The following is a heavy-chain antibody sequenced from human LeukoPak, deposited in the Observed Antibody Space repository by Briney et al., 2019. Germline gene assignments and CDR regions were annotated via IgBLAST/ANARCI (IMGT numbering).Heavy chain of an antibody. V-gene: IGHV3-23*01. Sequence: GGSLRLSCAASGIVFSNTAMNWARQSPGRGLEWVSAISGGGERTFYADSVKGRFTISRVNSKNMLYLQMNSLRADDTAIYYCGKDGGQYSSGPEFDPRGQGALVTVSS. CDR1: GIVFSNTA. D-gene: IGHD6-19*01. J-gene: IGHJ5*02. CDR2: ISGGGERT. CDR3: GKDGGQYSSGPEFDP.